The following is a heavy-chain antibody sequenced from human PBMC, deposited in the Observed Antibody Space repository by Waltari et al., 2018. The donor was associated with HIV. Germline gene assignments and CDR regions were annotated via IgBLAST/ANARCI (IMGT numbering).Heavy chain of an antibody. CDR3: ASIAYCGGDCYPRGMDV. Sequence: EVQLVESGGGLVQPGGSLRLSCAASGFPVRRHYMSWVRQAPGKGLEWVSVIYSGGSTYYADSVKGRFTISRDNSKNTLYLQMNSLRAEDTAVYYCASIAYCGGDCYPRGMDVWGQGTTVTVSS. J-gene: IGHJ6*02. D-gene: IGHD2-21*02. V-gene: IGHV3-66*01. CDR2: IYSGGST. CDR1: GFPVRRHY.